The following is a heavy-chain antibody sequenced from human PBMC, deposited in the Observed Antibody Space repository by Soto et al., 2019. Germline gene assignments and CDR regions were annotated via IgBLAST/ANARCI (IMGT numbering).Heavy chain of an antibody. CDR1: GFTFSSYS. D-gene: IGHD1-26*01. V-gene: IGHV3-21*01. CDR3: ARERVVGVTTGDAFDI. J-gene: IGHJ3*02. Sequence: GGSLRLSCAASGFTFSSYSMNWVRQAPGKGLEWVSSISSSSSYIYYADSVKGRLTISRDNAKNSLYLQRNSLRAEDTVVYYCARERVVGVTTGDAFDIWGHGTMVTVSS. CDR2: ISSSSSYI.